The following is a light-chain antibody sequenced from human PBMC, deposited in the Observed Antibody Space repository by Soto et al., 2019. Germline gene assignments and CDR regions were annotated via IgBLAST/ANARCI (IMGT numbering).Light chain of an antibody. CDR3: QQYNEWWT. CDR1: QSVSSN. V-gene: IGKV3-15*01. CDR2: GAS. Sequence: KPSLARMSVSPGESGTLTFRASQSVSSNLAWYQQKPGQAPRLLIYGASTRATGIPARFSGSGSGTEFTLTISSLQSEEFAVYYCQQYNEWWTFGQGTKVDIK. J-gene: IGKJ1*01.